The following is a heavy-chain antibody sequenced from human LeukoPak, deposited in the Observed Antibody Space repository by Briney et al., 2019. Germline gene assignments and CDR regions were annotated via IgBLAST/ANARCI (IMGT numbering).Heavy chain of an antibody. CDR2: FSSTTGAI. CDR1: GFTFSSYS. D-gene: IGHD5-18*01. CDR3: AKGIELWLTYFDH. V-gene: IGHV3-48*01. J-gene: IGHJ4*02. Sequence: GGSLRLSCAASGFTFSSYSMNWVRQAPGKGLEWLSYFSSTTGAIYYADSVKGRFTISRDNAKNTLSLQMNSLRAEDTAVYYCAKGIELWLTYFDHWGQGTLVTASS.